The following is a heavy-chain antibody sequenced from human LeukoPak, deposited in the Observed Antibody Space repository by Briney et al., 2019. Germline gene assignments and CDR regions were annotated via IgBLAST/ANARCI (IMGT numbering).Heavy chain of an antibody. D-gene: IGHD2-2*01. CDR1: GLTFNNYA. V-gene: IGHV3-23*01. CDR2: ISGRGASK. CDR3: AKGVVVAPDVTPFDY. Sequence: GGSLRLSCAVSGLTFNNYAMSWVRQAPGKGLEWVSGISGRGASKYYADSVKGRFTICRDNSKNTLYLQMNSLRAEDTAVYYCAKGVVVAPDVTPFDYWGQGTLVTVSS. J-gene: IGHJ4*02.